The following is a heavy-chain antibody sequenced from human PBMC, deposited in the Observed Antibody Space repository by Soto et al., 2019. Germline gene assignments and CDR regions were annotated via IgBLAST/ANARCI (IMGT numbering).Heavy chain of an antibody. CDR2: IYSGGST. CDR3: ARHITMDPLLVY. Sequence: EVQLVESGGGLIQPGGSLRLSCAASGFTVSSNYMSWVRQAPGKGLEWVSVIYSGGSTYYADSVKGRFTISRDNSKNTQYLQMNSLRAEDTAVYYCARHITMDPLLVYWGQGTLVTVSS. CDR1: GFTVSSNY. V-gene: IGHV3-53*01. J-gene: IGHJ4*02. D-gene: IGHD3-10*01.